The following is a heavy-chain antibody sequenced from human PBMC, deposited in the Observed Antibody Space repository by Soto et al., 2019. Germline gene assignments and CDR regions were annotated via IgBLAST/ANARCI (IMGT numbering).Heavy chain of an antibody. CDR3: SRVDPGETSPFDH. J-gene: IGHJ4*02. CDR1: GYIFTSYY. Sequence: ASVKVSGKASGYIFTSYYIHWVRQAPGQGLEWMGWINPFDGSRMFAQSFQGRVTMTRDTSASTVYMEVSSLRSEDTAVYYCSRVDPGETSPFDHWGQGTLVTVSS. CDR2: INPFDGSR. V-gene: IGHV1-46*03. D-gene: IGHD3-10*01.